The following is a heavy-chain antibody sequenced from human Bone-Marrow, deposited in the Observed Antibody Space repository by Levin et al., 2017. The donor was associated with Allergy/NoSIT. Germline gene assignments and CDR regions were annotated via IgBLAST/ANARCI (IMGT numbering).Heavy chain of an antibody. CDR2: MSWNTGSL. D-gene: IGHD6-6*01. V-gene: IGHV3-9*01. J-gene: IGHJ6*02. Sequence: SLKISCVASGFSFGDYAMHWVRQAPGKGLEWVSGMSWNTGSLDYADSVKGRFTISRDNARNTLYLQMNSLKVEDTAFYYCVKATRRSASRPGLGYGMDVWGHGTTVSVS. CDR1: GFSFGDYA. CDR3: VKATRRSASRPGLGYGMDV.